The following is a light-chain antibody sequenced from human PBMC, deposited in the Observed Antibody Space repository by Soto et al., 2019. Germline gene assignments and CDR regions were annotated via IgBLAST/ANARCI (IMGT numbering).Light chain of an antibody. V-gene: IGLV2-14*01. CDR3: SSYTSSSTGV. CDR1: SXDVGGYNY. Sequence: QSALTQPASVSGSPGQSITISCTGTSXDVGGYNYVSWYQQHPGKAPKLMIYEVSNRPPGVSNRFSGSKSGNTASLTISGLQAEDEADYYCSSYTSSSTGVLGTGTKVTVL. J-gene: IGLJ1*01. CDR2: EVS.